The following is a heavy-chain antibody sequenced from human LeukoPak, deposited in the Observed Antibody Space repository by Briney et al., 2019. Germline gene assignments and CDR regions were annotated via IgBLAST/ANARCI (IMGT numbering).Heavy chain of an antibody. CDR1: GGSFSGYY. D-gene: IGHD3-16*02. CDR3: TWGSYRYTRGDY. CDR2: INHSGST. J-gene: IGHJ4*02. Sequence: PSETLSLTCAVSGGSFSGYYWSWIRQPPGKGLEWIGEINHSGSTNYNPSLKSRVTISVDTSKNQFSLKLSSMTAADTAVYYCTWGSYRYTRGDYWGQGTLVTVSS. V-gene: IGHV4-34*01.